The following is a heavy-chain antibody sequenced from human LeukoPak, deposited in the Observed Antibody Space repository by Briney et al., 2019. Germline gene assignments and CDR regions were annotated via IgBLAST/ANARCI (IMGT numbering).Heavy chain of an antibody. CDR2: IYSGGST. CDR3: AREPWSANYYYGMDV. J-gene: IGHJ6*02. D-gene: IGHD3-3*01. CDR1: DFTVINNY. Sequence: GGSLRLSCAASDFTVINNYMNWVRQAPGKGLEWVSVIYSGGSTYYADSVKGRFTISRDNSKNTVFLQMSSLRAEDTAVYYCAREPWSANYYYGMDVWGQGTTVIVS. V-gene: IGHV3-53*01.